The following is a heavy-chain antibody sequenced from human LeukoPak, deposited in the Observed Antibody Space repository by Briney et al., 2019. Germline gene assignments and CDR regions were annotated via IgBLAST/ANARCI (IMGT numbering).Heavy chain of an antibody. J-gene: IGHJ5*02. CDR1: GGSISCYY. V-gene: IGHV4-59*12. Sequence: SETLSLTCTVSGGSISCYYRSWLRQPPGKGLAWIGYIYYSGSTNYNPSLKRRATLSVDRSKNQFSLKLTSVTAADTAVYYCARVRYDYDSSRFDPWGQGTLVTVSS. CDR2: IYYSGST. CDR3: ARVRYDYDSSRFDP. D-gene: IGHD3-22*01.